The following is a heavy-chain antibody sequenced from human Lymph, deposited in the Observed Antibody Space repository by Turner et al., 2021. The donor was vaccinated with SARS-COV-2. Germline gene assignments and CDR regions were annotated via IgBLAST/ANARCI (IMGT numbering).Heavy chain of an antibody. CDR2: INPNSGGK. CDR3: ARDVERYNDFWSGYSGGYGLDV. D-gene: IGHD3-3*01. J-gene: IGHJ6*02. Sequence: QVQLVQSGAEVKKPGASVKVSCKASGYTFTGHYMHWVRQAPGQGLEWMGWINPNSGGKNYAQKFQGRVTMTRDTSISTAYMELSRLRSDDTAVYYCARDVERYNDFWSGYSGGYGLDVWGQGTTVTVSS. CDR1: GYTFTGHY. V-gene: IGHV1-2*02.